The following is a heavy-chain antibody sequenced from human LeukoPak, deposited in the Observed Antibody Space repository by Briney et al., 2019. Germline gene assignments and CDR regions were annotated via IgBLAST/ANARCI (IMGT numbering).Heavy chain of an antibody. CDR1: GFTFDDYA. J-gene: IGHJ4*02. D-gene: IGHD3-16*01. Sequence: GGSLRLSCAASGFTFDDYAMHWVRQAPGKGLEWVSLISGDGGSTYYADSVKGRFTISRDNSKNSLYLQMNNLRTEDTALYYCAKDWGSDHYFDYWGQGTLVTVSS. V-gene: IGHV3-43*02. CDR3: AKDWGSDHYFDY. CDR2: ISGDGGST.